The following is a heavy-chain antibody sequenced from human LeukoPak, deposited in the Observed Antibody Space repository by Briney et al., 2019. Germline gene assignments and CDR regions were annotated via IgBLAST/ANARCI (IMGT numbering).Heavy chain of an antibody. V-gene: IGHV4-59*01. CDR3: ARVFDSGSRAYFYYMDV. CDR1: SDSISTYY. CDR2: IHNSGST. D-gene: IGHD3-10*01. Sequence: SETLSLTCTVASDSISTYYWSWIRQPPGKGLEWIGYIHNSGSTSYNPSLKSRLAMSLDTSKNQFSLNLNSVTAADTAVYYCARVFDSGSRAYFYYMDVWGKGTTVTISS. J-gene: IGHJ6*03.